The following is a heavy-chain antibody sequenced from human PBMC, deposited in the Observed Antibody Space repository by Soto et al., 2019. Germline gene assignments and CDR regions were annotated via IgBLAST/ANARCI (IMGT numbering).Heavy chain of an antibody. D-gene: IGHD3-16*01. CDR1: GFIFSNYA. Sequence: EVHLLESGGGLVQPGGSLRLSCAASGFIFSNYAVSWVRQAPGKGLEWVSGISGSGGLTYYADSVKGRFTISRDNSRDTLYLQINSLRAEDTAVYYCSKLRGSTYYDHMDVWGKGTTFTVSS. CDR2: ISGSGGLT. J-gene: IGHJ6*03. CDR3: SKLRGSTYYDHMDV. V-gene: IGHV3-23*01.